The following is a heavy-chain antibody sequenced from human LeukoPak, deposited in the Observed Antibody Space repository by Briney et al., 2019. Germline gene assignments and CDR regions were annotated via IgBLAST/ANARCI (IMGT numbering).Heavy chain of an antibody. D-gene: IGHD6-19*01. Sequence: PGGSLRLSCAASGFTFSSYGMHWVRQAPGKGLEWVAVISYDGSNKYYADSVKGRFTISRDNSKNTLYLQMNSLRAEDTAVYYCAKDGFLYSSGWEVYFDYWGQGTLVTVSS. J-gene: IGHJ4*02. V-gene: IGHV3-30*18. CDR2: ISYDGSNK. CDR3: AKDGFLYSSGWEVYFDY. CDR1: GFTFSSYG.